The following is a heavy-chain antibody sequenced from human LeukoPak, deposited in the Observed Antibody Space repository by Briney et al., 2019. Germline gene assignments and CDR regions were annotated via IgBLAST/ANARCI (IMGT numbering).Heavy chain of an antibody. J-gene: IGHJ4*02. CDR3: AREQRLVRSGFDY. CDR1: GYTFTSYY. CDR2: INPSGGST. V-gene: IGHV1-46*01. D-gene: IGHD6-13*01. Sequence: ASVKVSCKASGYTFTSYYMHWVRQAPGQGLEWMGIINPSGGSTSYAQKFQGRVTMTRDMSTSTLYMELSSLRAEDTAVYYCAREQRLVRSGFDYWGQGPRVTVSS.